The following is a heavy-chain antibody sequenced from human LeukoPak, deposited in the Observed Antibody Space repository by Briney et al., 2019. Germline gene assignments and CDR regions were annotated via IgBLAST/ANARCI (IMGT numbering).Heavy chain of an antibody. J-gene: IGHJ4*02. CDR2: IYYSGST. CDR3: ARDQSCSGGSCYPGYYFDY. CDR1: GGSISSYY. V-gene: IGHV4-59*01. Sequence: SETLSLTCTVSGGSISSYYWSWIRQPPGKGLAWIGYIYYSGSTNYNPSLKSRVTISVDTSKNQFSLKLSSVTAADTAVYYCARDQSCSGGSCYPGYYFDYWGQGTLVTVSS. D-gene: IGHD2-15*01.